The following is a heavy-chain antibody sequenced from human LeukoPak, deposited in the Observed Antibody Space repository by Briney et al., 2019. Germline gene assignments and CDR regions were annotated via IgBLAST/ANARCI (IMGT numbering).Heavy chain of an antibody. J-gene: IGHJ4*02. D-gene: IGHD3-3*01. CDR1: GFTFSSYA. CDR2: ISSNGSST. Sequence: GGSLRLSCAASGFTFSSYAMHWVRQAPGKGLEYVSAISSNGSSTYYANSVKGRFTISRDNSKNTLYLQMGSLRAEDMAHYYCARVGEVNRWLIYHDFWSGPTDYWGQGTLVTVSS. CDR3: ARVGEVNRWLIYHDFWSGPTDY. V-gene: IGHV3-64*01.